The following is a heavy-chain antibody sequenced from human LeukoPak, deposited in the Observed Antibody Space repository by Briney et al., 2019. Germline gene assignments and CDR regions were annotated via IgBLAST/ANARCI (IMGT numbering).Heavy chain of an antibody. J-gene: IGHJ1*01. CDR2: IYPGDSDT. Sequence: GESLKISCKASGYSFTNYWIGWERQMPGKGLEWMGIIYPGDSDTRYSPSFQGQVTISADKSISTAYLQRSSLQASDTAMYYCATYAGSSSKYFQDWGQGTLVTVSS. CDR1: GYSFTNYW. CDR3: ATYAGSSSKYFQD. V-gene: IGHV5-51*01. D-gene: IGHD3-10*01.